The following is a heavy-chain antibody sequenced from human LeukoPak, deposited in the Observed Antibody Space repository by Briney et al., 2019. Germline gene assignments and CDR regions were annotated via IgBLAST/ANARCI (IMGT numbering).Heavy chain of an antibody. CDR3: ARILGYCSGGFCYQDY. D-gene: IGHD2-15*01. V-gene: IGHV4-38-2*02. CDR1: GYSISSGYY. Sequence: SETLSLTCTVSGYSISSGYYWGWIQQPPGKGLEWIGSIYHSGSTYYNPSLKSRVTISVDTSKNQFSLKLSSVTAADTAVYYCARILGYCSGGFCYQDYWGQGTLVTVSS. J-gene: IGHJ4*02. CDR2: IYHSGST.